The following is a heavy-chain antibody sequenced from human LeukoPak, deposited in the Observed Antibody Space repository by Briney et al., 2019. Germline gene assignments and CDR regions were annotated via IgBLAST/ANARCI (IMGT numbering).Heavy chain of an antibody. CDR1: GFTFSSYW. CDR3: ATSLWFGDDDY. J-gene: IGHJ4*02. V-gene: IGHV3-23*01. CDR2: ISGSGGST. D-gene: IGHD3-10*01. Sequence: GGSLRLSCAVSGFTFSSYWMSWVRQAPGKGLEWVSAISGSGGSTYYADSVKGRFTISRDNSKNTLYLQMNSLRAEDTAVYYCATSLWFGDDDYWGQGTLVTVSS.